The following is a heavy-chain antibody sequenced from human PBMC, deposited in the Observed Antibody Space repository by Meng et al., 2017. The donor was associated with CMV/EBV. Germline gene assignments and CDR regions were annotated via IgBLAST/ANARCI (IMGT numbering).Heavy chain of an antibody. CDR3: ARGGIAAAGPFDY. CDR2: INHSGST. J-gene: IGHJ4*02. Sequence: QVQLQQWGAGLLKPSETLSLTCAVDGGSFSGYYWSWIRQPPGKGLEWIGEINHSGSTNYNPSLKSRVTISVDTSKNQFSLKLSSVTAADTAVYYCARGGIAAAGPFDYWGQGTLVTVSS. V-gene: IGHV4-34*01. D-gene: IGHD6-13*01. CDR1: GGSFSGYY.